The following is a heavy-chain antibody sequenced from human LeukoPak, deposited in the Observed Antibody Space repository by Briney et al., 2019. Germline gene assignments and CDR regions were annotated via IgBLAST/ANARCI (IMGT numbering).Heavy chain of an antibody. V-gene: IGHV3-23*01. CDR1: GFTFSSYA. Sequence: GGSLRLSCAAPGFTFSSYAMSWVRQAPGKGLEWVSAISGSGGSTYYADSVKGRFTISRDNSKNTLYLQMNSLRAEDTAVYYYAKGWQQLSSYPFDYWGQGTLVTVSS. CDR2: ISGSGGST. J-gene: IGHJ4*02. CDR3: AKGWQQLSSYPFDY. D-gene: IGHD6-13*01.